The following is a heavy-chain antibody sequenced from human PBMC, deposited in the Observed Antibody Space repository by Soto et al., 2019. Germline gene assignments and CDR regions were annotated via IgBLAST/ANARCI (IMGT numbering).Heavy chain of an antibody. CDR2: ISYDGSNK. CDR1: GFTFSSYG. D-gene: IGHD6-13*01. Sequence: QVQLVESGGGVVQPGRSLRLSCAASGFTFSSYGMHWVRQAPGKGLEWVAVISYDGSNKYYADSVKGRFTISRDNSKNTLYLQMNSLRAEDTAVYYCAKQEQQLVTIPLDYWGQGTLVTVSS. V-gene: IGHV3-30*18. CDR3: AKQEQQLVTIPLDY. J-gene: IGHJ4*02.